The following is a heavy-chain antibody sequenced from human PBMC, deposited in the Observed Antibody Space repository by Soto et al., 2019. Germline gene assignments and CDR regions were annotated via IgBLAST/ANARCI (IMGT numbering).Heavy chain of an antibody. CDR2: ISGSSSTI. CDR1: GFTFSSYS. D-gene: IGHD6-6*01. J-gene: IGHJ3*02. Sequence: EVQLVESGGGLVQHGGSLRLSCAASGFTFSSYSMNWVRQAPGKGLEWVSYISGSSSTIYYADSVKGRFTISRDNAKNSLYLQMNSLRAEDTAVYYCARDLKSSSHAFDIWGQGTMVTVSS. CDR3: ARDLKSSSHAFDI. V-gene: IGHV3-48*01.